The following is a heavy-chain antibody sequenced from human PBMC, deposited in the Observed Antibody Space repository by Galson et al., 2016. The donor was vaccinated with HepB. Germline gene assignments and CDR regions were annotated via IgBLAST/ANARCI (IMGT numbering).Heavy chain of an antibody. CDR1: WDSVSDNSAA. CDR2: TYYRSKWYN. V-gene: IGHV6-1*01. D-gene: IGHD6-13*01. J-gene: IGHJ6*02. CDR3: TRNRAAFYGLDV. Sequence: CAISWDSVSDNSAAWNWIRQSPSRGLEWLGRTYYRSKWYNDYAVSVSSRISINPDTSKNQFSLQLRSVTPEDTAIYYCTRNRAAFYGLDVWGQGTTVIVSS.